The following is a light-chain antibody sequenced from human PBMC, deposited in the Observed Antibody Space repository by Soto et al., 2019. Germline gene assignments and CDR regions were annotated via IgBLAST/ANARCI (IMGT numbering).Light chain of an antibody. J-gene: IGLJ2*01. V-gene: IGLV2-14*01. CDR3: SSYTRSSTVV. CDR1: SSDVGGYNY. CDR2: DVS. Sequence: QSALTQPASVSGSPGQSITISCTGTSSDVGGYNYVSWYQQHPGKAPKLMIYDVSNRPSGVSNRFSGYKSDKTASLTISGLRAEDEADYYCSSYTRSSTVVFGGGTKMTVL.